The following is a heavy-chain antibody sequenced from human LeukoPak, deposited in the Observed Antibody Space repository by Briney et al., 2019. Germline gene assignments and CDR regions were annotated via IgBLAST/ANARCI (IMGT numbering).Heavy chain of an antibody. CDR2: INPNSGGT. D-gene: IGHD3-10*01. J-gene: IGHJ4*02. V-gene: IGHV1-2*02. Sequence: GASVKVSCKASGYTFTGYYMHWVRQAPGQGLEWMGWINPNSGGTNYAQKFQGRVTMTEDTSSDTAYMELSSLRSEDTAVYFCATDLTFYAPGSFYFGYWGQGTLVTVSS. CDR3: ATDLTFYAPGSFYFGY. CDR1: GYTFTGYY.